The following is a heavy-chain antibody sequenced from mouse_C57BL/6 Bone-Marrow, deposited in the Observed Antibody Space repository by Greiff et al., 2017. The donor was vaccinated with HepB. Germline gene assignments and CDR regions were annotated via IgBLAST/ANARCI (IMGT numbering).Heavy chain of an antibody. CDR1: GYTFTSYW. D-gene: IGHD1-1*01. Sequence: VQLQQPGAELVMPGASVKLSCKASGYTFTSYWMHWVKQRPGQGLEWIGEIDPSDSYTNYNQKFKGKSTLTVDKSSSTAYMQLSSLTSEDSAVYYCARGGICYGSFDYWGQGTTLTVSS. CDR3: ARGGICYGSFDY. V-gene: IGHV1-69*01. J-gene: IGHJ2*01. CDR2: IDPSDSYT.